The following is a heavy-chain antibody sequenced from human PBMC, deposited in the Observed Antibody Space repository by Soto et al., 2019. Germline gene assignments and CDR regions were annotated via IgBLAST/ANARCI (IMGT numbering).Heavy chain of an antibody. V-gene: IGHV3-21*01. CDR1: GFSFLSYG. J-gene: IGHJ4*02. Sequence: EVHLVESGGGLVKSGGSLRLPCAASGFSFLSYGMSWVRQAPGKGPEWVAFITGASGYIWYADSVKGRFSVSRDNAKNSLYLEMNNLRADDAAVYYCARHGIHSTDLYYFDYWGQGALVAVST. CDR3: ARHGIHSTDLYYFDY. CDR2: ITGASGYI. D-gene: IGHD2-2*01.